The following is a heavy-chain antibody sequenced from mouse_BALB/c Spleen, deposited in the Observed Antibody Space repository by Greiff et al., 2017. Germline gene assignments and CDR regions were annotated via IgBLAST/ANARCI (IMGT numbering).Heavy chain of an antibody. CDR3: TIYDYWYFDV. CDR1: GYTFTSYY. CDR2: INPSNGGT. D-gene: IGHD2-3*01. J-gene: IGHJ1*01. V-gene: IGHV1S16*01. Sequence: QVQLQQSGAELVKPGASVTLSCKASGYTFTSYYMYWVKQRPGQGLEWIGEINPSNGGTNFNVKFKSKATLTVDKSSRTAYMQLSSLTSEDSAVYCCTIYDYWYFDVWGAGTTVTGSS.